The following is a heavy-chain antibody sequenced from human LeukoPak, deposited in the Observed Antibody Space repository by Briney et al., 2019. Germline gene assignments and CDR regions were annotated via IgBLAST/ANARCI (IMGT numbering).Heavy chain of an antibody. D-gene: IGHD6-19*01. CDR2: ISGSGGST. CDR3: AKDLYPKVHIAVAAVDY. J-gene: IGHJ4*02. Sequence: GGSLRLSCAASGSTFSSYAMSWVRQAPGEGLEWVSAISGSGGSTYNADSVKGRFIISSDNSKNTLYLPMNSLRADDTAVYYCAKDLYPKVHIAVAAVDYWGQGTLVTVSS. V-gene: IGHV3-23*01. CDR1: GSTFSSYA.